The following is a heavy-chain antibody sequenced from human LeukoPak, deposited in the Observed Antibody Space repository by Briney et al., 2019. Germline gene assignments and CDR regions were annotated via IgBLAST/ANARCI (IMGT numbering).Heavy chain of an antibody. D-gene: IGHD5-12*01. CDR1: GYTFTAYY. Sequence: GASVKVSCKASGYTFTAYYMHWVRQAPGQGLEWMGRINPNSGGTNYAQKFQGRVTMTRDTSISTAYMELSRLRSDDTAVYYCAIPILGYGHDYWGQGTLVTVSS. CDR3: AIPILGYGHDY. CDR2: INPNSGGT. V-gene: IGHV1-2*06. J-gene: IGHJ4*02.